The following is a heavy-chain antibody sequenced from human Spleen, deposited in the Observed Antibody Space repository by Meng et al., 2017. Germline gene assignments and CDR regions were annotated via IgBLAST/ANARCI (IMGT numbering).Heavy chain of an antibody. V-gene: IGHV1-18*01. CDR2: ISAYNGNT. Sequence: QVQVVQSGPEVKKHGASLKVSCKASGYTFTSYGISWVRQAPGQGLEWMGWISAYNGNTNYAQKFQDRVTMTTDTSTSTAYMELRSLRSDDKAVYYCARERYYYEASGSRPPNNWFDPWGQGTLVTVSS. CDR1: GYTFTSYG. CDR3: ARERYYYEASGSRPPNNWFDP. D-gene: IGHD3-22*01. J-gene: IGHJ5*02.